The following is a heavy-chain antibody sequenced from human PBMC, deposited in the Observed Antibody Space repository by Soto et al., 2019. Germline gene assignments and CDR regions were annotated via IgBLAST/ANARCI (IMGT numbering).Heavy chain of an antibody. Sequence: PGGSLRLSCAASGFTFSDHWMHWVRQAPGEGLMCVARVNGDGTATSYADSVKGRFTISRDNAKNTLYLQMNILRVEDTAVYFCATAGNYRFDNWGLGTLVTVS. D-gene: IGHD1-1*01. J-gene: IGHJ4*02. CDR1: GFTFSDHW. CDR3: ATAGNYRFDN. CDR2: VNGDGTAT. V-gene: IGHV3-74*01.